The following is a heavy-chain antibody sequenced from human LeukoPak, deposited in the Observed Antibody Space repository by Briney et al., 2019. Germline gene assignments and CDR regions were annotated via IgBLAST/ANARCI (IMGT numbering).Heavy chain of an antibody. Sequence: GGSLRLSCAASGFTFSSYSMSWVRQAPGKGLEWVSSISSSSSYIYYADSVKGRFTISRDNAKNSLYLQMNSLRAEDTAVYYCARVMTALYYYDSSGSDYWGQGTLVTVSS. V-gene: IGHV3-21*01. CDR2: ISSSSSYI. CDR1: GFTFSSYS. J-gene: IGHJ4*02. CDR3: ARVMTALYYYDSSGSDY. D-gene: IGHD3-22*01.